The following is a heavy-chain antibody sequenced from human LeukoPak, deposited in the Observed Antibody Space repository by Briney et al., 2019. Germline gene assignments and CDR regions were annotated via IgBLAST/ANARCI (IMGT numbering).Heavy chain of an antibody. D-gene: IGHD5-18*01. V-gene: IGHV4-34*01. Sequence: PSETLSLTCAVSGASIGGSAYYWGWIRQPPGKGLEWIGEINRSGSTNYNPSLKSRVTISVDTSKNQFSLKLSSVTAADTAVYYCATETVYSYGSGGWFDPWGQGTLVTVSS. CDR3: ATETVYSYGSGGWFDP. CDR2: INRSGST. CDR1: GASIGGSAYY. J-gene: IGHJ5*02.